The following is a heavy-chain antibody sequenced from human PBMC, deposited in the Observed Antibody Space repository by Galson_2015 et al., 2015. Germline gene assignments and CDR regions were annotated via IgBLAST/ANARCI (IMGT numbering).Heavy chain of an antibody. D-gene: IGHD1-14*01. CDR2: ISRSGGRT. J-gene: IGHJ6*02. CDR1: GFIFGTYA. V-gene: IGHV3-23*01. Sequence: SLRLSCAASGFIFGTYAMTWVRQAPGKGLEWVSTISRSGGRTYYPDSVKGRFTISRDNSNNTVYLQMNRLRDEDTAVYYCAKDRFTPLGLTQYYYVMDVWDQGTTVTVSS. CDR3: AKDRFTPLGLTQYYYVMDV.